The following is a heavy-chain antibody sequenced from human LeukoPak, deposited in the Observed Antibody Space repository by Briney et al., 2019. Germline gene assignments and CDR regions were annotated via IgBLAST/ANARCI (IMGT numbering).Heavy chain of an antibody. CDR1: GGSISSSSYY. Sequence: PSETLSLTCTVSGGSISSSSYYWGWIRQPPGKGLEWIGSIYYSGSTYYNPSLKSRVTISVDTSKNQFSLKLSSVTAADTAVYYCARHLGWGSSGWTPFDYWGQGALVTVSS. V-gene: IGHV4-39*01. J-gene: IGHJ4*02. D-gene: IGHD6-19*01. CDR2: IYYSGST. CDR3: ARHLGWGSSGWTPFDY.